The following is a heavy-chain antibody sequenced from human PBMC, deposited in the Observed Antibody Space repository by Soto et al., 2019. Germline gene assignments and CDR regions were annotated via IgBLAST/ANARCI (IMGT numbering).Heavy chain of an antibody. CDR1: GGSISTYY. CDR2: IYYSGST. Sequence: TSETLSLTCTVSGGSISTYYWSWIRQPPGKGLEWIGYIYYSGSTNYNPSLKSRVTISLGTSKNQFSLRLSSVTAADTAVYYCARETYSSGWYYWFDPWGQGTLVTVSS. D-gene: IGHD6-19*01. J-gene: IGHJ5*02. V-gene: IGHV4-59*01. CDR3: ARETYSSGWYYWFDP.